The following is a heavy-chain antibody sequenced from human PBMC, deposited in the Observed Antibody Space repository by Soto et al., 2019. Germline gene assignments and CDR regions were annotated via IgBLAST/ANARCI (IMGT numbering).Heavy chain of an antibody. CDR1: GFTFDDYS. D-gene: IGHD3-3*01. J-gene: IGHJ6*02. Sequence: PGGSLRLSCDASGFTFDDYSMHWVRQGPGKGLEWVSGLSWNSGSIGYADSVKGRFTISRDNAKNSLYLQMNSLRPEDTALYYCVKGQGHITIFGEGWGLDVWGQGTAVTVSS. CDR3: VKGQGHITIFGEGWGLDV. V-gene: IGHV3-9*01. CDR2: LSWNSGSI.